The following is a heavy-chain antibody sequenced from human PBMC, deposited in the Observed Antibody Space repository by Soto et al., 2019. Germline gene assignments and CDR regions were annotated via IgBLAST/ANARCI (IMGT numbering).Heavy chain of an antibody. CDR1: GGSFSGYH. Sequence: QVQLQQWGAGLLKPSETLSLTCAVYGGSFSGYHWSWIRQPPGRGLDWIGEITHSGSHNYNPYLKSRVTISVLTSKNQFSLNLRSVTAADTAVYYCARIPGSDYSDPHDYWGQGTLVTVSS. J-gene: IGHJ4*02. V-gene: IGHV4-34*01. CDR2: ITHSGSH. CDR3: ARIPGSDYSDPHDY. D-gene: IGHD4-17*01.